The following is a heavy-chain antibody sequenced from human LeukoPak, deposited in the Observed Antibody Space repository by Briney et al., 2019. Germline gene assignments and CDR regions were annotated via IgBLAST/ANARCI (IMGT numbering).Heavy chain of an antibody. J-gene: IGHJ3*02. V-gene: IGHV3-7*04. D-gene: IGHD2-2*02. CDR2: IKQDGTEK. Sequence: GGSLRLSCAASGFTFSNYWMTWVRQAPGKGLEWVANIKQDGTEKYYVDSVKGRFTISRDNAENSLYLQMNSLRAEDTAVYYCARGHRSSHYTLIAFDIWGQGTMVTVSS. CDR1: GFTFSNYW. CDR3: ARGHRSSHYTLIAFDI.